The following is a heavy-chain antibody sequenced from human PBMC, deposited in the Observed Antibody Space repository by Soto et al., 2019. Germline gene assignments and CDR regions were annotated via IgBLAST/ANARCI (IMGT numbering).Heavy chain of an antibody. J-gene: IGHJ6*02. D-gene: IGHD6-13*01. V-gene: IGHV4-39*01. CDR2: IYYSGST. CDR1: GGSISSSSYY. CDR3: ARRSSSSWYGYYYYGMDV. Sequence: LETLALTCTVSGGSISSSSYYWGWIRQPPGKGLEWIGSIYYSGSTYYNPSLKSRVTISVDTSKNQFSLKLSSVTAADTAVYYCARRSSSSWYGYYYYGMDVWGQGTTVTVSS.